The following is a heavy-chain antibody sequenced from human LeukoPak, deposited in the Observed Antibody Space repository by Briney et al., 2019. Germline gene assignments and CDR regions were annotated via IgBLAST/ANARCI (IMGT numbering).Heavy chain of an antibody. CDR1: GHYINAYY. CDR2: FYSTGSS. D-gene: IGHD5-18*01. V-gene: IGHV4-59*08. Sequence: SQTLSLTCTVTGHYINAYYWSWLRQPPGMGLEWIGYFYSTGSSNYNPSLKSRVTMSKDTSKNQFSLKLTSVSAADTAIYYCARHVGGYNGETFVGDWYFDLWGRGTLVAVSS. CDR3: ARHVGGYNGETFVGDWYFDL. J-gene: IGHJ2*01.